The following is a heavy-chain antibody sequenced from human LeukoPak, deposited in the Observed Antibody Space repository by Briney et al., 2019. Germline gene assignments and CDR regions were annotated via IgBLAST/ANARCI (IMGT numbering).Heavy chain of an antibody. CDR3: ATEDGRARVGSYFWFDP. CDR1: GGSISSSSYY. V-gene: IGHV4-39*07. Sequence: SETLSLTCTVSGGSISSSSYYWGWIRQPPGKGLEWIGRIYYSGSTYYNPSLKSRVTISVDTSKNQFSLKLSSVTAADTAVYYCATEDGRARVGSYFWFDPWGQGTLVTVSS. CDR2: IYYSGST. D-gene: IGHD1-26*01. J-gene: IGHJ5*02.